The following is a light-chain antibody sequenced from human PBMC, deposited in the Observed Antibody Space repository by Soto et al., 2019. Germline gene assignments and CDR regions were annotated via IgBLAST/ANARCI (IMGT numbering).Light chain of an antibody. CDR2: GAS. CDR3: QQYGSSPRT. V-gene: IGKV3-20*01. J-gene: IGKJ4*01. CDR1: QSVSSY. Sequence: EIVLTQSPATLSSSPGERATLSCRASQSVSSYLAWYQQKPGQAPRLLIYGASSRATGIPDRFSGSGSGTDFTLTISRLEPEDFAVYYCQQYGSSPRTFGGGTKVDIK.